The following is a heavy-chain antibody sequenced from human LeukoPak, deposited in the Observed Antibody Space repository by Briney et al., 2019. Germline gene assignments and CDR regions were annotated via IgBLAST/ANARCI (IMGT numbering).Heavy chain of an antibody. J-gene: IGHJ6*02. CDR3: ARGRDDFWSGYPLIAYYYGMDV. CDR1: GFTFSSYS. CDR2: ISSSSSYI. V-gene: IGHV3-21*01. Sequence: GGSLRLSCAASGFTFSSYSMNWVRQAPGKGLEWVSSISSSSSYIYYADSVKGRFTISRDNAKNSLYLQMNSLRAEDTAVYYCARGRDDFWSGYPLIAYYYGMDVWGQGTTVTVYS. D-gene: IGHD3-3*01.